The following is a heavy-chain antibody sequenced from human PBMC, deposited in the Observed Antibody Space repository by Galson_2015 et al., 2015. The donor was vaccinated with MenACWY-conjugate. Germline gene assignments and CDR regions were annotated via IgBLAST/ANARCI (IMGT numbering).Heavy chain of an antibody. CDR1: GFTFSSYG. D-gene: IGHD6-19*01. CDR3: VVAGYYYYYMDV. Sequence: SLRLSCAASGFTFSSYGMHWVRQAPGKGLEWVAFIRYDGSSEYYADSVKGRFSISKDNSKNTLYLQMNSLRPEDTAVYYSVVAGYYYYYMDVWGKGTTVTVSS. CDR2: IRYDGSSE. V-gene: IGHV3-30*02. J-gene: IGHJ6*03.